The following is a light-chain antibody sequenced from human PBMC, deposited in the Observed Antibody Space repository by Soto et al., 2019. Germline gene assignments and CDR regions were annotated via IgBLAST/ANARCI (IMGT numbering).Light chain of an antibody. Sequence: QSALTQPPSASGSPGQTVTISCTGTSSDVGGYNFVSWYQQHPGKAPKLMIFQVSKRPSGVPDRFSGSKSVNTATLTISGLQAEDEADYYCTSYTSGSTRVFGTGTKVTV. J-gene: IGLJ1*01. V-gene: IGLV2-8*01. CDR1: SSDVGGYNF. CDR2: QVS. CDR3: TSYTSGSTRV.